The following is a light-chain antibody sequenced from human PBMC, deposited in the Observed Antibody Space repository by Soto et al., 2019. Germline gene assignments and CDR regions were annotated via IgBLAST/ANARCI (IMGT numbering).Light chain of an antibody. CDR2: STN. V-gene: IGLV8-61*01. J-gene: IGLJ1*01. CDR1: SGSVSTNHY. CDR3: VLYMGRGNYV. Sequence: QTVVTQEPSFSVSPGRTVTLTCGLTSGSVSTNHYPSWYQQTPGQAPRTLIYSTNIRSSGVPDRFSGSILGNKAALTITGAQADDESDYYCVLYMGRGNYVFGTGTKVTVL.